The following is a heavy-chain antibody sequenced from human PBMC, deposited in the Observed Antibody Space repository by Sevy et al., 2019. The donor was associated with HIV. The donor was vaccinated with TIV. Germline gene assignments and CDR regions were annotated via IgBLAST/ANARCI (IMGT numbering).Heavy chain of an antibody. Sequence: SQTLSLTCVISGAIVSRNGSAWNWMRQSPSRGLEGLGRAYYRSTWHKDYAISVKSRLTITPDTSKNQFFLQLNSVTPEDTAMYYCARAVAGVYYFDYWGQGTLVTVSS. CDR1: GAIVSRNGSA. V-gene: IGHV6-1*01. J-gene: IGHJ4*02. D-gene: IGHD6-19*01. CDR2: AYYRSTWHK. CDR3: ARAVAGVYYFDY.